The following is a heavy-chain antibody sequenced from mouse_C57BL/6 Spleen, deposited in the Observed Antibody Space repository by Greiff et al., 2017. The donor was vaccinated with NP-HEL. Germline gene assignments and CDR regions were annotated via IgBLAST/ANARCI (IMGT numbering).Heavy chain of an antibody. V-gene: IGHV1-26*01. Sequence: VQLQQSGPELVKPGASVKISCKASGYTFTDYYMNWVKQSHGKSLEWIGDINPNNGGTSYNQKFKGKATLTVDKSSSTAYMELRSLTSEDSAVYYCATFYYDYAEGFDYWGQGTTLTVSS. CDR2: INPNNGGT. D-gene: IGHD2-4*01. J-gene: IGHJ2*01. CDR1: GYTFTDYY. CDR3: ATFYYDYAEGFDY.